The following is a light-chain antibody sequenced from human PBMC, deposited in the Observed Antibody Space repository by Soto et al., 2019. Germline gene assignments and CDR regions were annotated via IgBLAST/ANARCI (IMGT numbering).Light chain of an antibody. CDR3: QQSYSTPRT. J-gene: IGKJ4*01. CDR1: QSISTY. CDR2: AAS. Sequence: DIQMTQSPSSLSASVGDRVTITCRAGQSISTYLNWYQQKSGKPPKLLISAASSLQSGVPSRFSGSGSGTDFTLTISSLQPEDFATYYCQQSYSTPRTFGGGTKVDIK. V-gene: IGKV1-39*01.